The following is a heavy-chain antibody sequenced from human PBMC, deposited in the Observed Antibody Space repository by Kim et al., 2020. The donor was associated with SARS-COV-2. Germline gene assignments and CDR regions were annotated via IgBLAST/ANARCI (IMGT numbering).Heavy chain of an antibody. CDR2: LKSKTDGGTT. CDR3: TTSGRRNELSGY. D-gene: IGHD3-16*02. V-gene: IGHV3-15*01. Sequence: GGSLRLSCAASGFTFSNAWMSWVRQAPGKGLEWVGRLKSKTDGGTTDYAAPVKGRFTISRDDSKNTLYLQMNSLKTEDTAVYYCTTSGRRNELSGYWGQGTLVTVSS. J-gene: IGHJ4*02. CDR1: GFTFSNAW.